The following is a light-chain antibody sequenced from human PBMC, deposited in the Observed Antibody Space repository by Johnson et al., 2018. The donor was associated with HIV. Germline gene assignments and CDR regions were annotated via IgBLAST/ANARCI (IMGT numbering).Light chain of an antibody. CDR2: ENN. Sequence: QSVLTQPPSVSAAPGQKVTISCSGSNSNIGNNYVSWYQHLPGTAPKLLIYENNKRPSGIPDRFSGSKSGTSATLGITGLQTGDEVDYYCGLWDNSLSTCGIVGTETNVNIL. V-gene: IGLV1-51*02. J-gene: IGLJ1*01. CDR1: NSNIGNNY. CDR3: GLWDNSLSTCGI.